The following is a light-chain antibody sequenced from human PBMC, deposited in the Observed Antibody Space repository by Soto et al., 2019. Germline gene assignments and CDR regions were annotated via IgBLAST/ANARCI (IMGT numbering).Light chain of an antibody. Sequence: QSVLTQPPSVSGAPWQRVTISCTGTSSNLGAGHAVHWYRQFPGAAPKLLIYGDTHRPSGVPDRFSGSKSATSASLVITGLQAEDEADYYCQSYDTSLRGWLFGGGTKLTVL. J-gene: IGLJ3*02. CDR1: SSNLGAGHA. CDR3: QSYDTSLRGWL. CDR2: GDT. V-gene: IGLV1-40*01.